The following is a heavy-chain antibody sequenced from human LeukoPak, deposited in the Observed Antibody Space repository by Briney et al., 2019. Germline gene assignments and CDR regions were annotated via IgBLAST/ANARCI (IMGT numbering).Heavy chain of an antibody. J-gene: IGHJ5*02. CDR2: IYPGDSDT. D-gene: IGHD2-15*01. CDR3: ARQSGGIQGGFDP. V-gene: IGHV5-51*01. Sequence: GESLGISCKGPGYSFTRYWIGWVRQMPGKGVEWMGIIYPGDSDTRYSPSFQGQVTISADKSISTAYLQWSSLKASDTGMYYCARQSGGIQGGFDPWGQGTLVTVSS. CDR1: GYSFTRYW.